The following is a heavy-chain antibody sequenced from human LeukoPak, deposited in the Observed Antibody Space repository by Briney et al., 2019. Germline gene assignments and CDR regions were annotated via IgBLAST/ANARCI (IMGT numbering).Heavy chain of an antibody. J-gene: IGHJ6*02. Sequence: KTSETLSLTCAVYGGSFSGYYWSWIRQPPGKGLEWIGEINHSGSTNYNPSLKSRVTISVDKSKNQFSLKLSSVTAADTAVYYCARGLSDIVVVPATIHYYYGMDVWGQGTTVTVSS. CDR3: ARGLSDIVVVPATIHYYYGMDV. V-gene: IGHV4-34*01. CDR2: INHSGST. D-gene: IGHD2-2*01. CDR1: GGSFSGYY.